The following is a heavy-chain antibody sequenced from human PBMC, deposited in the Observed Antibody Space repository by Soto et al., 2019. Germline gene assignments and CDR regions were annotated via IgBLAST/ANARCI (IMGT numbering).Heavy chain of an antibody. Sequence: ASVKVSCKASGYTFTGYYTHWGRQAPGQGLEWMGWINPNSGGTNYAQKFQGWVTMTRDTSISTAYMELSRLRSDDTAVYYCARGVVVPAAIWHWFDPWGQGTLVTVSS. CDR3: ARGVVVPAAIWHWFDP. D-gene: IGHD2-2*02. V-gene: IGHV1-2*04. CDR2: INPNSGGT. J-gene: IGHJ5*01. CDR1: GYTFTGYY.